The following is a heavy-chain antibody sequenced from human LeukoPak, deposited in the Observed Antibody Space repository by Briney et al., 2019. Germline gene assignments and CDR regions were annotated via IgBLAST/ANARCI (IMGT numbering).Heavy chain of an antibody. CDR3: ARDGGDYTLFDY. J-gene: IGHJ4*02. D-gene: IGHD4-17*01. CDR1: GYTFTSYD. Sequence: ASVKVSCKASGYTFTSYDINWVRQATGQGLEWMGWMNPNSGNTGYAQKFQGRVTITRNTSISTAYMELSSLRSEDTAEYYCARDGGDYTLFDYWGQGTLVTVSS. V-gene: IGHV1-8*03. CDR2: MNPNSGNT.